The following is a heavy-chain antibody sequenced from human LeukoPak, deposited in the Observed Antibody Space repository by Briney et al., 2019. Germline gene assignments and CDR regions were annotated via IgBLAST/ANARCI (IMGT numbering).Heavy chain of an antibody. Sequence: GGSLRLSCAASGFTFSDYYMSWIRQAPGKGLEWVSYISSSGSTIYYADSVKGRFTISRDNAKNSLYLHMNSLRAEDSAIYYCATVVAAATYFHYMDVWGKGTTVTVSS. J-gene: IGHJ6*03. D-gene: IGHD2-2*01. CDR2: ISSSGSTI. V-gene: IGHV3-11*04. CDR1: GFTFSDYY. CDR3: ATVVAAATYFHYMDV.